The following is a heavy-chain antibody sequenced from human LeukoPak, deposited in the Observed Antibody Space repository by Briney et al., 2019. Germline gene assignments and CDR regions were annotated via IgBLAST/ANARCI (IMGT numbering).Heavy chain of an antibody. V-gene: IGHV4-31*03. Sequence: SETLSLTCTVSGGSISSGGYYWSWIRQHPGKGLEWIGYIYYSGSTYYNPSLKSRVTISVDTSKNQFSLKLSSVTAADTAVYYCAGAVVGVTYFDYWGQGTLVTVSS. D-gene: IGHD2-21*02. CDR3: AGAVVGVTYFDY. CDR1: GGSISSGGYY. CDR2: IYYSGST. J-gene: IGHJ4*02.